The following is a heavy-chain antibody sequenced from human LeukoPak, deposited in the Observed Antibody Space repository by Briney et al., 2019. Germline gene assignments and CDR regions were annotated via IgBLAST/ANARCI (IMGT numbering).Heavy chain of an antibody. V-gene: IGHV1-69*13. CDR3: ARRIAAAGTGWFDP. Sequence: ASVTVSCMASGGTFSSYAIRGVGQAPGQGGEGMGGIIPIFGTANYAQKFQGRVTITADESTSTAYMELSSLRSEDTAVYYCARRIAAAGTGWFDPWGQGTLVTVSS. CDR1: GGTFSSYA. CDR2: IIPIFGTA. J-gene: IGHJ5*02. D-gene: IGHD6-13*01.